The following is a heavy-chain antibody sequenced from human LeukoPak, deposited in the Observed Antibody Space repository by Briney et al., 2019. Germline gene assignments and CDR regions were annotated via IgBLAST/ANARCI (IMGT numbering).Heavy chain of an antibody. V-gene: IGHV3-23*01. CDR2: ISSSGDST. CDR3: AKDHQYCYITSCLGQH. J-gene: IGHJ1*01. Sequence: PGGSLRLSCAASGFTFSSYAMSWVRQAPGKGLEWVSAISSSGDSTFYADSVKGRFTISRDNSKNTLYLQMNSLRPEDTAICYCAKDHQYCYITSCLGQHWGQGTLVTVSP. D-gene: IGHD2-2*01. CDR1: GFTFSSYA.